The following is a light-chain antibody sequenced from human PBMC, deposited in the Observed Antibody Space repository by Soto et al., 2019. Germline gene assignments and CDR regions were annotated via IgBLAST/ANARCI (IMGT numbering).Light chain of an antibody. J-gene: IGLJ1*01. CDR1: SSDVGDYNY. V-gene: IGLV2-14*01. CDR3: SSYTSSSTLV. Sequence: QSVLTQPASVSGSPGQSITISCTGTSSDVGDYNYVSWYQQHPGKAPKVMIYDVSNRPSGVSNRSSGSKSGNTASLTISGLQAEDEADYYCSSYTSSSTLVFGTGTKVTVL. CDR2: DVS.